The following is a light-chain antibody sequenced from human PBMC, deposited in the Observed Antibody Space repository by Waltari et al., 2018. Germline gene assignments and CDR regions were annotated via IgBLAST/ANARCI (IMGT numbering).Light chain of an antibody. CDR1: QRVVLNSNNKNN. V-gene: IGKV4-1*01. J-gene: IGKJ4*01. CDR2: GAS. Sequence: DIVMTQSPDALAVSLGERAAIKCKSSQRVVLNSNNKNNIAWYQKKPGQPPKLLNYGASTRDAGVPDRFSGSGSETDFTLTISSLQPEDVAVYYCQQYHSVPFTFGGGTKVEIQ. CDR3: QQYHSVPFT.